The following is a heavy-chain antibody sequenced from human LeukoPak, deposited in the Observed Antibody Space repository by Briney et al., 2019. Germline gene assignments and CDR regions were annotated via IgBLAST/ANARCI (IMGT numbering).Heavy chain of an antibody. CDR2: IYTSGST. D-gene: IGHD6-19*01. Sequence: SETLSLTCTVSGGSISSYYWSWIRQPAGKGLEWIGRIYTSGSTNYNPSLKSRVTMSVDTSKNQFSLKLSSVTAADTAVYYCAREQSSGLYQGWFDPWGQGTLVTVSS. CDR3: AREQSSGLYQGWFDP. J-gene: IGHJ5*02. CDR1: GGSISSYY. V-gene: IGHV4-4*07.